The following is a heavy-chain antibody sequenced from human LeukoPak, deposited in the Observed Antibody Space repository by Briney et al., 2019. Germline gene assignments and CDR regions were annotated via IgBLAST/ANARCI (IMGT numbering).Heavy chain of an antibody. CDR2: IYYSGST. Sequence: SGTLSLTCTVSGGSISSGDYYWSWIRQPPGKGLEWIGYIYYSGSTYYNPSLKSRVTISVDTSKNQFSLKLSSVTAADTAVYYCARDPSGSSATMDVWGKGTTVTVSS. CDR1: GGSISSGDYY. CDR3: ARDPSGSSATMDV. V-gene: IGHV4-30-4*08. J-gene: IGHJ6*04. D-gene: IGHD1-26*01.